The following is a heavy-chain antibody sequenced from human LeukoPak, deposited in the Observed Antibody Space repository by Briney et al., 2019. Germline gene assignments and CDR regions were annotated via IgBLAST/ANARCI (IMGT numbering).Heavy chain of an antibody. CDR2: IYYSGST. V-gene: IGHV4-59*01. CDR3: ARRYGSGSSGTFDY. J-gene: IGHJ4*02. Sequence: MPSETLSLTCTVSGGSISSYYWSWIRQPPGKGLEWIAYIYYSGSTNYNPSLKSRVTISVDTSKNQFSLKLSSVTAADTAVYYCARRYGSGSSGTFDYWGQGTLVTVSS. CDR1: GGSISSYY. D-gene: IGHD3-10*01.